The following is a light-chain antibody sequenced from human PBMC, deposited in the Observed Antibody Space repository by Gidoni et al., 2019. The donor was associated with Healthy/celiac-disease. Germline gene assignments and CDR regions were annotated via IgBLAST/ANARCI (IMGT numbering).Light chain of an antibody. V-gene: IGLV1-40*01. CDR3: LSDDSSLSGYV. Sequence: QSELTQPPSASGAPGQRGTTSCTGRISHIGAGYDVHCYQQLPGAAPRLLIYVNSNRPSGVPDRCSGPKSGTSASLAITVLQAEDEAYYYHLSDDSSLSGYVFGTGTKVTVL. CDR1: ISHIGAGYD. J-gene: IGLJ1*01. CDR2: VNS.